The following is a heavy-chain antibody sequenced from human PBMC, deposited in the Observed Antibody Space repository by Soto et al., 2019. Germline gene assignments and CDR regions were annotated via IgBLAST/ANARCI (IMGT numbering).Heavy chain of an antibody. J-gene: IGHJ4*02. V-gene: IGHV1-69*08. CDR1: GGTFSSYT. Sequence: QVQLVQSGAEVKKPGSSVKVSCKASGGTFSSYTISWVRQAPGQGLEWMGRIIPILGIANYAPKFQGRVTIPADKSTSTAYMELSSLRPEDTAVYYCAREEYYYGSGAFFDSWGQGTLVTVSS. CDR3: AREEYYYGSGAFFDS. CDR2: IIPILGIA. D-gene: IGHD3-10*01.